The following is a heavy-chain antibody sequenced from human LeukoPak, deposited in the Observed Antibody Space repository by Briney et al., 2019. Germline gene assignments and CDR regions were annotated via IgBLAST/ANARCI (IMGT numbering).Heavy chain of an antibody. V-gene: IGHV3-23*01. D-gene: IGHD4-17*01. CDR2: ISGSGGST. Sequence: GGSLRLPCAASGFTFSSYAMSWVRQAPGKGLEWVSAISGSGGSTYYADSVKGRFTISRDNSKNTLYLQMNSLRAEDTAVYYCAKDLRDYGDYGNAFDIWGQGTMVTVSS. J-gene: IGHJ3*02. CDR3: AKDLRDYGDYGNAFDI. CDR1: GFTFSSYA.